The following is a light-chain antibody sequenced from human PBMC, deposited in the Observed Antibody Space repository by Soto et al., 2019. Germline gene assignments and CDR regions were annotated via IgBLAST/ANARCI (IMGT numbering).Light chain of an antibody. CDR1: QSVSTS. J-gene: IGKJ3*01. CDR2: DAS. CDR3: QHRYHWPFT. V-gene: IGKV3-11*01. Sequence: EIVLTQSPATLSLSPGERATLSCRTSQSVSTSLAWYQQKPGQAPRLLIYDASNRATGIPARFSGSGSETDFTLTFSSLEPEDFAVYYCQHRYHWPFTFGPGTKVDIK.